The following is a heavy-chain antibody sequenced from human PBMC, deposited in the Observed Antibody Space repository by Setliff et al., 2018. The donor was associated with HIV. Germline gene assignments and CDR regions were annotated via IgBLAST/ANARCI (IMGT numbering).Heavy chain of an antibody. V-gene: IGHV3-74*01. CDR3: TTDWGSVTYYVRAFDI. Sequence: GGSLRLSCAGSGLNFNNYWMHWVRQAPGKGLVWVSHIKSDGSVIQYADSVKGRFTISRDNAKNTLYLQMNSLETEDTAVYYCTTDWGSVTYYVRAFDIWGQGTMVTVSS. CDR2: IKSDGSVI. J-gene: IGHJ3*02. CDR1: GLNFNNYW. D-gene: IGHD3-16*01.